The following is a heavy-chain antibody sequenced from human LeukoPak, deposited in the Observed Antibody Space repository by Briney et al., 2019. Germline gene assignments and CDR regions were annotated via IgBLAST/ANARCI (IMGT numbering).Heavy chain of an antibody. CDR1: GGSISGYY. D-gene: IGHD3-22*01. CDR3: TGYYYDSSGYLLDP. J-gene: IGHJ5*02. CDR2: IYYSGST. V-gene: IGHV4-59*06. Sequence: SETLSLTCTVSGGSISGYYWSWIRQHPGKGLEWIGYIYYSGSTYYNPSLKSRVTISVDTSKNRFSLKLSSVTAADTAVYYCTGYYYDSSGYLLDPWGQGTLVTVSS.